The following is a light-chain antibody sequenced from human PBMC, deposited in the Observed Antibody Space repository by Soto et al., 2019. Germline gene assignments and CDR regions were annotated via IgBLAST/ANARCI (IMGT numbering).Light chain of an antibody. CDR3: QQSYSAPPT. J-gene: IGKJ2*01. V-gene: IGKV1-39*01. CDR1: QNIDNF. Sequence: DIQMTQSPSSLSASVGDRVTITCRASQNIDNFLNSYQWRPGKAPKFLIFAASSLQGGVSSRFSGSGSGTDFTLTIINLQPEDFATYYCQQSYSAPPTFGQGTRLEMK. CDR2: AAS.